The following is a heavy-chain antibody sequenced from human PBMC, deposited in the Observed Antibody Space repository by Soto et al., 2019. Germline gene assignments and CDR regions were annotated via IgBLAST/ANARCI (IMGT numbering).Heavy chain of an antibody. V-gene: IGHV4-34*01. D-gene: IGHD3-3*01. Sequence: QVQLQQWGAGLLKPSETLSLTCAVYGGSFSGYYWSWIRQPPGKGLEWIGEINHSGSTNYNPSLKSRVTMSVDTSKNQFSLKLSSVTAADTAVYYCARGRTIFGVVIVYFDYWGQGTLVTVSS. J-gene: IGHJ4*02. CDR3: ARGRTIFGVVIVYFDY. CDR2: INHSGST. CDR1: GGSFSGYY.